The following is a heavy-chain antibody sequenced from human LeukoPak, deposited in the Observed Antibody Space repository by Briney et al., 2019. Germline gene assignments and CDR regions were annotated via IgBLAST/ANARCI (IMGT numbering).Heavy chain of an antibody. CDR3: AKDLHSGSYYVFDY. D-gene: IGHD1-26*01. CDR1: GFTFSSYG. CDR2: IWYGGSNK. J-gene: IGHJ4*02. Sequence: PGRSLRLSCAASGFTFSSYGMHWVRQAPGKGLEWVAVIWYGGSNKYYADSVKGRFTISRDNSKNTLYLQMNSLRAEDTAVYYCAKDLHSGSYYVFDYWGQGTLVTVSS. V-gene: IGHV3-30*18.